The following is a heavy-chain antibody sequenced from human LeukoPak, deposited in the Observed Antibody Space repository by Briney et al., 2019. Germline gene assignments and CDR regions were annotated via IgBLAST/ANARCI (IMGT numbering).Heavy chain of an antibody. CDR3: ARSYYGSGSSEFDY. Sequence: ASVKVSCKASGYTFTRYGISWVRQAPGQGLEWMGWISAYNGNTNYAQKLQGRVTMTTDTSTSTAYMELRSLRSDDTAVYYCARSYYGSGSSEFDYWGRGTLVTVSS. D-gene: IGHD3-10*01. CDR1: GYTFTRYG. V-gene: IGHV1-18*01. CDR2: ISAYNGNT. J-gene: IGHJ4*02.